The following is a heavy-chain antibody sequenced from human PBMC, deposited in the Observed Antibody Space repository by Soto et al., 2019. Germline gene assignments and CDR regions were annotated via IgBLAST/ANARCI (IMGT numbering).Heavy chain of an antibody. CDR1: GFTFTSYS. Sequence: PGGSLRLSCASSGFTFTSYSMNWVRQAPGKGLEWVSSISSSSSYIYYADSVKGRFTISRDNAKNSLFLQMNGLRAEDTAVYYCARQHSGTWYDFDSWGQGTLVTVSS. D-gene: IGHD6-13*01. J-gene: IGHJ4*02. V-gene: IGHV3-21*01. CDR2: ISSSSSYI. CDR3: ARQHSGTWYDFDS.